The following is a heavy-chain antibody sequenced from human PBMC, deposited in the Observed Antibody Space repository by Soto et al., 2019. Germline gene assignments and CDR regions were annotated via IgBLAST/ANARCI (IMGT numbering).Heavy chain of an antibody. V-gene: IGHV1-46*01. D-gene: IGHD6-19*01. J-gene: IGHJ5*02. Sequence: ASLKVSCKASGYPFTSYYLHWVRQAPGQGPEWMGRINVSDGSTRYAQNFQGRVTMTRDTSTTTVYMELSPLRSDDTAVYYCAREAAVAGTAFDHWGQGTLVTVSS. CDR2: INVSDGST. CDR1: GYPFTSYY. CDR3: AREAAVAGTAFDH.